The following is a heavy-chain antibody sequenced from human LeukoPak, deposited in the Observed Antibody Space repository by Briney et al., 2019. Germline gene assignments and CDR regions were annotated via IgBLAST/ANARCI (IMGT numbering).Heavy chain of an antibody. CDR3: ARERGYSYGYSWFDP. D-gene: IGHD5-18*01. Sequence: GGSLKLSCAASGFTFSDYYMSWIRQAPGKGLEWVSYISSSGSTIYYADSVKGRFTISRDNAKNSLYLQMNSLRAEDTAVYYCARERGYSYGYSWFDPWGQGTLVTVSS. J-gene: IGHJ5*02. CDR2: ISSSGSTI. CDR1: GFTFSDYY. V-gene: IGHV3-11*04.